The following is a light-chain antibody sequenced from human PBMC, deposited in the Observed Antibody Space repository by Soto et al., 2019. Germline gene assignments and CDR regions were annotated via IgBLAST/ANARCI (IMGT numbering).Light chain of an antibody. CDR1: QSVSSSH. CDR2: GAS. J-gene: IGKJ2*01. V-gene: IGKV3-20*01. CDR3: QQYGTSPYT. Sequence: EIVLTQSPGTLSLSPGERATLSCRASQSVSSSHLAWYQQKPGQAPRLLVYGASRRATGIPDRFSGSGSGTDFTLTISRLEPKDFAVFYCQQYGTSPYTFGQGTKLEIK.